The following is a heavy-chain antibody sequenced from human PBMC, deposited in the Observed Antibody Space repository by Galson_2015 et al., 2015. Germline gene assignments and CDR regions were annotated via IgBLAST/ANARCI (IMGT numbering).Heavy chain of an antibody. CDR1: GYSFTSYW. Sequence: QSGAEVKKPGESLKISCKGSGYSFTSYWIGWVRQMPGKGLEWMGIIYPGDSDTRYSPSFQGQVTISAGKSISTAYLQWSSLKASDTAMYYCARQRLGDYDILTGYSDYYYYYYMDVWGKGTTVTVS. D-gene: IGHD3-9*01. CDR2: IYPGDSDT. J-gene: IGHJ6*03. V-gene: IGHV5-51*01. CDR3: ARQRLGDYDILTGYSDYYYYYYMDV.